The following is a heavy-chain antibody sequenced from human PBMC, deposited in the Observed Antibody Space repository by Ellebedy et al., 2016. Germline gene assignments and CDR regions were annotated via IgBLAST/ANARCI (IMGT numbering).Heavy chain of an antibody. CDR3: ARSGSQYCSGSTCPPHNWFNP. V-gene: IGHV3-11*01. CDR1: GFIFSDFY. Sequence: GESLKISXAASGFIFSDFYMGWIRQAPGKGLEWISYMDIGGSLIWYADSVRGRFTISRDNAKKSLYLQMQSLRVEDTAVYYCARSGSQYCSGSTCPPHNWFNPWGQGTLVTVSS. CDR2: MDIGGSLI. D-gene: IGHD2-15*01. J-gene: IGHJ5*02.